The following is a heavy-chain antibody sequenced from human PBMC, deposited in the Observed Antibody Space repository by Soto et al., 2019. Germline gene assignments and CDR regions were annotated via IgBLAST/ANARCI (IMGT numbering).Heavy chain of an antibody. CDR1: GYTFTSYD. Sequence: QVPLVQSGAEVKKPGASVNVSCKASGYTFTSYDINWVRQATGQGLEYLGWMNPNSGNTAYVQKFQGRVTMTWDTSITTAYMELSSLRSEDTAVYFCARGIKYGAYSRWFDPWGQGTLVTVSS. V-gene: IGHV1-8*01. J-gene: IGHJ5*02. D-gene: IGHD4-17*01. CDR2: MNPNSGNT. CDR3: ARGIKYGAYSRWFDP.